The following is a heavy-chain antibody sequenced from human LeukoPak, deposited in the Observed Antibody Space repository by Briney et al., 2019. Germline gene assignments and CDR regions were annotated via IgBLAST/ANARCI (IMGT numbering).Heavy chain of an antibody. J-gene: IGHJ3*02. CDR1: GYTFTSYA. V-gene: IGHV7-4-1*02. D-gene: IGHD4-23*01. CDR2: INTNTGNP. CDR3: ARDNGVTVVRGARLNDAFDI. Sequence: ASVKVSCKASGYTFTSYAMNWVRQAPGQGLEWMGWINTNTGNPTYAQGFTGRLVFSLDTSVSTTYLQISSLKAEDTAAYYCARDNGVTVVRGARLNDAFDIWGQGTMVTVSS.